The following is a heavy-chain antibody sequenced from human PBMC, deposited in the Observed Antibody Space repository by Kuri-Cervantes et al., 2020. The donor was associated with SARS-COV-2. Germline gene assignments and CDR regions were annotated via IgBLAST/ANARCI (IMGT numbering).Heavy chain of an antibody. CDR3: APQGRYSSSPNWFDP. J-gene: IGHJ5*02. Sequence: GSLRLSCAVSGFSISSDYYWGWIRLPPGKGLEWIGSIYYSGSTYYNPSLKSRVTISVDTSKNQFSLKLSSVTAADTAVYYCAPQGRYSSSPNWFDPWGQGTLVTVSS. CDR1: GFSISSDYY. V-gene: IGHV4-38-2*01. D-gene: IGHD6-13*01. CDR2: IYYSGST.